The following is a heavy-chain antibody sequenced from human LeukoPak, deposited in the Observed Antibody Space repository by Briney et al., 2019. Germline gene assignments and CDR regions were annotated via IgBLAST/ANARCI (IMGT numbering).Heavy chain of an antibody. CDR3: ARHGISYGYDY. D-gene: IGHD5-18*01. CDR2: IYYNGIT. CDR1: DDYIRSHY. J-gene: IGHJ4*02. V-gene: IGHV4-59*08. Sequence: SSETLSLTCIDPDDYIRSHYWSWIRQPPGRGLEWIADIYYNGITKYNPSLKNRITMSLDTSKNQFSLELSSVTAADTAVYYCARHGISYGYDYWGQGTLVTVSS.